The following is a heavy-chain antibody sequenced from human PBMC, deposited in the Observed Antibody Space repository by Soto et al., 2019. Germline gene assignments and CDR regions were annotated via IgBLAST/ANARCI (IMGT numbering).Heavy chain of an antibody. D-gene: IGHD2-2*01. Sequence: GGSLRLSCAASGFTFSSYWMTWVRQAPGKGLEWVANINQDGSKIYYAASVQGRFTISRDNTKNSLYLQMLSLRADDTAMYYCAREGSDCSSTSCPFDYWGQGTLVTVSS. V-gene: IGHV3-7*01. CDR3: AREGSDCSSTSCPFDY. CDR2: INQDGSKI. CDR1: GFTFSSYW. J-gene: IGHJ4*02.